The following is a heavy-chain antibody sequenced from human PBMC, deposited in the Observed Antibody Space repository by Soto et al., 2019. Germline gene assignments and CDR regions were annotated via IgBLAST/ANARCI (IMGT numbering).Heavy chain of an antibody. CDR1: GYTFTGYY. Sequence: ASVKVSCKASGYTFTGYYMHWVRQAPGQGLEWMGWINPNSGGTNYAQKFQGWVTMTRGTSISTAYMELSRLRSDDTAVYYCARGRVQRITIFGVVIHYYYYGMDVWGQGTTVTVSS. CDR2: INPNSGGT. CDR3: ARGRVQRITIFGVVIHYYYYGMDV. D-gene: IGHD3-3*01. J-gene: IGHJ6*02. V-gene: IGHV1-2*04.